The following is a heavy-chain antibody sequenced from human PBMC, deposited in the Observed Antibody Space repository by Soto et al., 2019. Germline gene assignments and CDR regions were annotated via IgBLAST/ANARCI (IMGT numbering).Heavy chain of an antibody. CDR2: IWYDASNK. D-gene: IGHD6-13*01. CDR1: GFTFSSNG. J-gene: IGHJ4*02. Sequence: QVQLVESGGGVVQPGRSLRLSCAASGFTFSSNGMHWVRQAPGKGLEWVATIWYDASNKYYADSVKGRFTISRDNSKNTLHLHMNNLRAEDTAVYYCAKEGNMGSSSWYYFDYWGQGTLVTVSS. V-gene: IGHV3-33*03. CDR3: AKEGNMGSSSWYYFDY.